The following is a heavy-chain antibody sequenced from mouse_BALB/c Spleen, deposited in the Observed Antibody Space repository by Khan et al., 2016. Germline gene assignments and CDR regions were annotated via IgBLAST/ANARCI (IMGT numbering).Heavy chain of an antibody. Sequence: QVQLQQSGAELVRPGVSVKISCKGSGYTFTDYAMHWVKQSHAKSLEWSGVISTYYGDASYNQKFKGKATMTVDKSSSTAYMELARLTSEDSAFYYCARGGYYAMDYWGRGASVTVSS. V-gene: IGHV1S137*01. CDR1: GYTFTDYA. CDR3: ARGGYYAMDY. J-gene: IGHJ4*01. CDR2: ISTYYGDA.